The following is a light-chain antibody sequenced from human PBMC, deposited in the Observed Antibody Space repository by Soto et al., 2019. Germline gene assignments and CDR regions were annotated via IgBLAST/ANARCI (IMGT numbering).Light chain of an antibody. V-gene: IGKV3-20*01. CDR2: GAS. J-gene: IGKJ5*01. CDR1: QRVDDSH. CDR3: QQYRMSPNT. Sequence: EIVLPQSPGTLSLSPGAIATLPCTASQRVDDSHIAWYPLRPGQAPRLLIYGASTRATGIPDRFSGSGSGTDFSLTIRGLKPEDVAVYYCQQYRMSPNTFGQGTRVEIK.